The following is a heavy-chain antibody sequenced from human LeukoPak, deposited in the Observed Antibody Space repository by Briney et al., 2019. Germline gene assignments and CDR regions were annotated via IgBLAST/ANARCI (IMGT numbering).Heavy chain of an antibody. D-gene: IGHD3-22*01. CDR1: GYNFTSYW. CDR2: IYPGDSYT. Sequence: GESLKISCKGSGYNFTSYWIGWVRQMPGKGLEWMGIIYPGDSYTRYSPSFQGQVTISADKSISTASLQWSSLTASDTAMYYCARHNNPLYYYDSSGYLNDAFDIWGQGTMVTVSS. V-gene: IGHV5-51*01. CDR3: ARHNNPLYYYDSSGYLNDAFDI. J-gene: IGHJ3*02.